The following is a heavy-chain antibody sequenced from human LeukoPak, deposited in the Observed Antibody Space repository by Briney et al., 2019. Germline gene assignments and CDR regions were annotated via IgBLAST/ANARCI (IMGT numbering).Heavy chain of an antibody. D-gene: IGHD3-3*01. CDR3: ARASAYPVLRFLEWSQNWFDP. Sequence: GASVKVSCKASGYTFTSYYMHWVRQAPGQGLEWMGIINPSGGSTSYAQKFQGRVTMTRDTSTSTVYMELSSLRSEDTAVYYCARASAYPVLRFLEWSQNWFDPWGQGTLVTVSS. V-gene: IGHV1-46*01. CDR2: INPSGGST. J-gene: IGHJ5*02. CDR1: GYTFTSYY.